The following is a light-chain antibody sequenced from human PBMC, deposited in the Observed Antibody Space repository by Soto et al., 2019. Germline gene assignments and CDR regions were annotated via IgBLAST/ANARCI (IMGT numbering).Light chain of an antibody. V-gene: IGKV3-15*01. CDR3: QQANSFPIT. CDR2: GAS. Sequence: EIVMTQSPATLSVSPGERATLSCRASQSVSSNLAWYQQKPGQAPRLLIYGASTRATGIPARFSGSGSGTDFTLTISSLQPEDCATYYCQQANSFPITFGQGTRLEIK. CDR1: QSVSSN. J-gene: IGKJ5*01.